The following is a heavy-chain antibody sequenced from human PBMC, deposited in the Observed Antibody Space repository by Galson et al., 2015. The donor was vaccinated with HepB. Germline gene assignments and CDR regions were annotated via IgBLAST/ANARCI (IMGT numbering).Heavy chain of an antibody. CDR1: GDSVSSNSAA. J-gene: IGHJ3*02. CDR2: TYYRSRWYN. D-gene: IGHD6-19*01. Sequence: CAISGDSVSSNSAAWNWIRQSPSRGLEWLGRTYYRSRWYNDYAPFVKSRIIINADTSKNQFSLQLNSVTPEDTAVYYCARDGGISLAPSKVDAFDIWGQGTMVTVSS. V-gene: IGHV6-1*01. CDR3: ARDGGISLAPSKVDAFDI.